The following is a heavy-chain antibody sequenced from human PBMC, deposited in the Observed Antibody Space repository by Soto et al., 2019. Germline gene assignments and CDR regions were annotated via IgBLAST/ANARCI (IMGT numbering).Heavy chain of an antibody. CDR2: ISAYNIDT. J-gene: IGHJ6*02. Sequence: QVQLVQAGAEVKKPGASVKVSCKSSGYRFETYAMSWVRQAPGQGLEWMGGISAYNIDTYYAQKFQDRVTMTTGTSTGPAYMELRRLRADDTAVYYCARGHGVIIGAMDVWGQGTTVTVSS. V-gene: IGHV1-18*01. D-gene: IGHD3-3*01. CDR1: GYRFETYA. CDR3: ARGHGVIIGAMDV.